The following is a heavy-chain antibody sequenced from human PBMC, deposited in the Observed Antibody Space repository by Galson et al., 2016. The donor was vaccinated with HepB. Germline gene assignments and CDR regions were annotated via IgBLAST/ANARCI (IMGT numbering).Heavy chain of an antibody. CDR1: GYTLTDLS. CDR3: ATFMTTALPFDN. D-gene: IGHD3-16*01. J-gene: IGHJ4*02. Sequence: SVKVSCKVSGYTLTDLSMHWVRQAPGKGLEWMGGFEPDDGETIYAQKVQGRVTMTEDTSRDTAYMELNSLRSEDTAVYYCATFMTTALPFDNWGQGTLVTVSS. CDR2: FEPDDGET. V-gene: IGHV1-24*01.